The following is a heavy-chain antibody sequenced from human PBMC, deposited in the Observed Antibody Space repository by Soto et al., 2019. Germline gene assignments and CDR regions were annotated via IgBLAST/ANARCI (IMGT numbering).Heavy chain of an antibody. CDR1: GYSISSGYY. Sequence: PSETLSLTCAVSGYSISSGYYWGWIRQPPGKGLEWIGSIYHSGSTYYNPSLKSRVTISVDTSKNQFSLKLSSVTAADTAVYYCAPQVVPTATKKPWGQGTLVTVSS. V-gene: IGHV4-38-2*01. J-gene: IGHJ4*02. CDR2: IYHSGST. D-gene: IGHD2-2*01. CDR3: APQVVPTATKKP.